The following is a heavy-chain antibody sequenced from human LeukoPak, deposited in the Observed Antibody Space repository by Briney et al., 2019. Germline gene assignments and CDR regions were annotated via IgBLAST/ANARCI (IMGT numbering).Heavy chain of an antibody. Sequence: SETLSLTCSAPGGSVSNYYWGWIRQRAGKGLDRLGLIYAGGNTDHNPSLQSRLTMSVDSSKNQFVLRLTSVAAVDTATYYCASVHKDYDSGGYYFAYWGQGTLVTVSS. CDR3: ASVHKDYDSGGYYFAY. J-gene: IGHJ4*02. CDR1: GGSVSNYY. D-gene: IGHD3-22*01. V-gene: IGHV4-4*07. CDR2: IYAGGNT.